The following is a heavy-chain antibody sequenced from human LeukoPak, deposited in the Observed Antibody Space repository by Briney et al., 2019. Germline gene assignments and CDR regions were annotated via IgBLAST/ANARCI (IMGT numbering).Heavy chain of an antibody. CDR2: IDYSGSI. Sequence: PSETLSLTCTVSGGSISSYSWSWIRQPPGKGLEWIGNIDYSGSITSNPSLKSRVTISVDTSKNQLSLKLSSVTAADTAVYYCARSKAHLSTSWYGTWFDPWGQGTLVTVSS. CDR3: ARSKAHLSTSWYGTWFDP. D-gene: IGHD2-2*01. V-gene: IGHV4-59*08. J-gene: IGHJ5*02. CDR1: GGSISSYS.